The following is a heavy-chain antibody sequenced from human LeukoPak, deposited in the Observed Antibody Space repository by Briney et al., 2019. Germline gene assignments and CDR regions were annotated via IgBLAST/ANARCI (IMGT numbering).Heavy chain of an antibody. CDR1: GFTFSSYW. D-gene: IGHD3-16*01. CDR3: ARGGGLDV. CDR2: INHNGNVN. Sequence: GGSLRLSCAASGFTFSSYWMNWARQAPGKGLEWVASINHNGNVNYYVDSVKGRFTISSDNAKNSLYLQRSTLRAEATAVYFCARGGGLDVWGQGAPVTVSS. V-gene: IGHV3-7*03. J-gene: IGHJ6*02.